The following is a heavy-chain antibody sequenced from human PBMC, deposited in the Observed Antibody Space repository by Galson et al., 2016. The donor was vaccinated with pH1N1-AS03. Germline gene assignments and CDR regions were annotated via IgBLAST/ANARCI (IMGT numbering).Heavy chain of an antibody. CDR2: ISGDNGNT. J-gene: IGHJ4*02. V-gene: IGHV1-18*04. CDR1: GYTFTSYG. D-gene: IGHD2/OR15-2a*01. CDR3: ARDRYRDTSTDFYESAY. Sequence: QSGAEVKKPGASVKVSCKASGYTFTSYGISWVRQAPGQGLEWMGWISGDNGNTNYAQKFQGRVTMTTDTSTSTAYMELRSLRSDDTAVYYCARDRYRDTSTDFYESAYWGQGTLVTVSS.